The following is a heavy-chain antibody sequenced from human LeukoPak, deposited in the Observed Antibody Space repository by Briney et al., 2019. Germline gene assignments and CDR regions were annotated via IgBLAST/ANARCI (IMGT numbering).Heavy chain of an antibody. CDR2: INHSGST. CDR1: GGSFSGYY. Sequence: SETLSLTCAVYGGSFSGYYWSWIRQPPGKGLECIGEINHSGSTNYNPSLKSRVTISVDTSKNQFSLKLSSVTAADTAVFYCARGQVGRAGTFRIWAYFDHWGQGTLVIVSS. D-gene: IGHD6-19*01. J-gene: IGHJ4*02. CDR3: ARGQVGRAGTFRIWAYFDH. V-gene: IGHV4-34*01.